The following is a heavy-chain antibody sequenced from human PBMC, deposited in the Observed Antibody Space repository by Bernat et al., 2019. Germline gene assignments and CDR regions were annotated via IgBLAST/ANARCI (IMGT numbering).Heavy chain of an antibody. J-gene: IGHJ3*02. Sequence: EVQLVETGGGLIQPGGSLRLSCAASGFTVSSNYMSWVRQAPGKELEWVSVIYSGGSTYYADSVKGRFTISRDNSKNTLYLQMNSLRAEDTAVYYCARDFALYGDYVDIWGQGTMVTVSS. CDR2: IYSGGST. CDR3: ARDFALYGDYVDI. CDR1: GFTVSSNY. V-gene: IGHV3-53*02. D-gene: IGHD4-17*01.